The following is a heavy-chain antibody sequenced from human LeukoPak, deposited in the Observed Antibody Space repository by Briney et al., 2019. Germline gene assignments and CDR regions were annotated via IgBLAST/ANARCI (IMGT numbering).Heavy chain of an antibody. J-gene: IGHJ5*02. CDR2: MNPNSGNT. Sequence: ASVKVSCKASGYTFTSYDINWVRQATGQGLEWMGWMNPNSGNTGYAQKFQGRVTMTRNTSISTAYMELSSLRSEDTAVYYCARESGYCSSTSCSNWFDPWGQGTLATVSS. D-gene: IGHD2-2*01. V-gene: IGHV1-8*01. CDR1: GYTFTSYD. CDR3: ARESGYCSSTSCSNWFDP.